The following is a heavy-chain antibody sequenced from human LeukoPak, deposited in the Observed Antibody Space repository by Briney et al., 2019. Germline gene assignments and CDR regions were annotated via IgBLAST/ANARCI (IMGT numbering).Heavy chain of an antibody. CDR2: IYYSGST. CDR1: GGSISSYY. Sequence: SETLSLTCTVSGGSISSYYWSWIRQPPGKGLEWIGYIYYSGSTNYNPSLKSRVTISVDTSKNQFSLKLSSVTAADTAVYYCARNSFRIVGAPYYMDVWGKGITVTVSS. CDR3: ARNSFRIVGAPYYMDV. D-gene: IGHD1-26*01. J-gene: IGHJ6*03. V-gene: IGHV4-59*01.